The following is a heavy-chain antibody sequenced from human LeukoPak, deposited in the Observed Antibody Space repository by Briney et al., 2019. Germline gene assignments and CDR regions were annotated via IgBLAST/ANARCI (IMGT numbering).Heavy chain of an antibody. CDR2: IRGSGGST. CDR1: GFTFSSYA. D-gene: IGHD3-10*01. J-gene: IGHJ4*02. V-gene: IGHV3-23*01. Sequence: GGSLRLSGAASGFTFSSYAMSWVRQAPGKGLEWVSAIRGSGGSTYYADSVKGRFTISRDNSKNTLYLQMNSLRAEDTAVYYCAKGGDYYGSGSPFDYWGQGTLVTVSS. CDR3: AKGGDYYGSGSPFDY.